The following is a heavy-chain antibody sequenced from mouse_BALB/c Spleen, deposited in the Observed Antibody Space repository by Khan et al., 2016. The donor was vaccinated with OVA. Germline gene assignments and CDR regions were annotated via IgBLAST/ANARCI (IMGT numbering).Heavy chain of an antibody. V-gene: IGHV5-6*01. CDR3: ASHLTGSFAY. CDR2: LNSDGYYT. CDR1: GFTFSAYS. Sequence: EVQLVESGGDLMKPGGSLKLSCAASGFTFSAYSMSWVRQTPDKRLEWVATLNSDGYYTYYPDSVQGRFTISRNNAKNTLSLQMSSLKSEDTAIYYCASHLTGSFAYWGQGTLGTVSA. D-gene: IGHD4-1*01. J-gene: IGHJ3*01.